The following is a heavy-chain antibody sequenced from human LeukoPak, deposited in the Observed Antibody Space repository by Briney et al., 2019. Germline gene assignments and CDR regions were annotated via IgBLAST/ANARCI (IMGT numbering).Heavy chain of an antibody. CDR2: IYTSGST. CDR3: ARDYSGSLA. CDR1: GGSISSGSYY. Sequence: PSETLSLTCTVSGGSISSGSYYWSWIRQPAGKGLEWIGRIYTSGSTNYNPSLKSRVTISVDTSRNQFSLKLSSDTAVDTDMYYCARDYSGSLAWGHGTLVTVSS. V-gene: IGHV4-61*02. D-gene: IGHD1-26*01. J-gene: IGHJ5*01.